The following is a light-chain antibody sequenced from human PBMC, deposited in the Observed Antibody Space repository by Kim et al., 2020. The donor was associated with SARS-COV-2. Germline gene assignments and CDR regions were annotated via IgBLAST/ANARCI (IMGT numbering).Light chain of an antibody. V-gene: IGKV3D-7*01. J-gene: IGKJ2*01. Sequence: PGERVTLSCSASQSVSSSYLTWDQQKPGQAPRLLIHGASTRATGIPARFSGSGSGTDFTLTISSLQPEDFAVYYCQQDYNLPYTFGQGTKLEI. CDR2: GAS. CDR3: QQDYNLPYT. CDR1: QSVSSSY.